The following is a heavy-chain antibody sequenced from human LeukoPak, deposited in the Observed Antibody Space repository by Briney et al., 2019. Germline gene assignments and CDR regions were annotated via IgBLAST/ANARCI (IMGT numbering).Heavy chain of an antibody. J-gene: IGHJ4*02. Sequence: SETLSLTCTVSGGSISSGSYYWSWIRQPAGKGLEWIGYIYYSGSTNYNPSLKSRVTISVDTSKNQFSLKLSSVTAADTAVYYCARVASSGYYDYWGQGTLVTVSS. CDR1: GGSISSGSYY. CDR3: ARVASSGYYDY. CDR2: IYYSGST. V-gene: IGHV4-61*10. D-gene: IGHD3-22*01.